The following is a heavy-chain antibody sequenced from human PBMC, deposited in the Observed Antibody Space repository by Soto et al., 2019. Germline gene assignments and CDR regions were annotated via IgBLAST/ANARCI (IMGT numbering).Heavy chain of an antibody. D-gene: IGHD1-26*01. V-gene: IGHV1-18*04. CDR3: AHLGAGATKGGYYYYGMDV. CDR2: ISAYNGNT. CDR1: GYTFTSYG. J-gene: IGHJ6*02. Sequence: APVKVSCKASGYTFTSYGISWVRQAPGQGLEWMGWISAYNGNTNYAQKLQGRVTMTTDTSTSTAYMELRSLRSDDTAVYYCAHLGAGATKGGYYYYGMDVPGQGTTVTVSS.